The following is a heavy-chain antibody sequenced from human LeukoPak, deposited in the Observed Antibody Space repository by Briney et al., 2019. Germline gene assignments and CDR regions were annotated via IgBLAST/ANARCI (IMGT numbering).Heavy chain of an antibody. CDR2: ISGSGGST. J-gene: IGHJ4*02. CDR1: LFTFISYA. V-gene: IGHV3-23*01. CDR3: ARGNFYSGSASSPLDY. Sequence: PGGSLRLSCAASLFTFISYAMSWVRPAPGKGLECVSAISGSGGSTNYVDSVKGRFTISRDSAKNTLFLQMDSLRAEDTAVYYCARGNFYSGSASSPLDYWGQGTLVTVSS. D-gene: IGHD3-10*01.